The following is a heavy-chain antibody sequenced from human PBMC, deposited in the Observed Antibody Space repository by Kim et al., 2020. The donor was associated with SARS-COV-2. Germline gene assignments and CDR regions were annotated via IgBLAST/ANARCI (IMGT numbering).Heavy chain of an antibody. J-gene: IGHJ4*02. CDR3: AGRVGPYGDYYFDY. Sequence: SPSSQGQVTISADKSISTAYLQWSSLKASDTAMYYCAGRVGPYGDYYFDYWGQGTLVTVSS. D-gene: IGHD4-17*01. V-gene: IGHV5-51*01.